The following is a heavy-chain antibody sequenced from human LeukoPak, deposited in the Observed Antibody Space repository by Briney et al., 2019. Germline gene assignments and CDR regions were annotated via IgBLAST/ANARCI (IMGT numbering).Heavy chain of an antibody. CDR3: ARDGGRDYYDSSGYYYVDY. J-gene: IGHJ4*02. CDR2: IKQDGSEK. D-gene: IGHD3-22*01. V-gene: IGHV3-7*01. CDR1: GFTFSSYW. Sequence: GGPLRLSCAASGFTFSSYWMSWVRQAPGKGLEWVANIKQDGSEKYYVDSVKGRFTISRDNAKNSLYLQMNSLRAEDTAVYYCARDGGRDYYDSSGYYYVDYWGQGTLVTVSS.